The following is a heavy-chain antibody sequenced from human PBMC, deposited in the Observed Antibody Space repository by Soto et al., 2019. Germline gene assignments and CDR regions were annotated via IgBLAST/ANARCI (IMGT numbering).Heavy chain of an antibody. CDR3: TKYHSLNYAQTPRRGMKL. D-gene: IGHD1-7*01. Sequence: PGGSLRLSCAASGIIFDGYAMHWVRQPPGKGLEWVAGITWNSGGIDYAESVQGRFTISRDNAKNSLFLQMDSRRGEDTAWYYCTKYHSLNYAQTPRRGMKLWRQATTVTVYS. CDR1: GIIFDGYA. CDR2: ITWNSGGI. J-gene: IGHJ6*02. V-gene: IGHV3-9*01.